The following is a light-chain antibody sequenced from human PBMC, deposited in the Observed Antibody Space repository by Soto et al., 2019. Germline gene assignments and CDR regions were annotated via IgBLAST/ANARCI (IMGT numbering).Light chain of an antibody. J-gene: IGKJ5*01. CDR3: QQYAGSPT. Sequence: EIVLTQSPGTLSLSPGERATLSCWASQSVASTYLGWYQQKPGQAPRLLIYGASSRATGIPDRFSGSGSGTDFTLTISRLEPEDFALHYCQQYAGSPTFGQGTRLEIK. CDR2: GAS. V-gene: IGKV3-20*01. CDR1: QSVASTY.